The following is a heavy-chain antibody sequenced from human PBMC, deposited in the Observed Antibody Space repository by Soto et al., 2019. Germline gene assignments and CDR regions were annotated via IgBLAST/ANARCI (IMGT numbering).Heavy chain of an antibody. CDR2: ISYDGSNK. J-gene: IGHJ4*02. D-gene: IGHD3-22*01. CDR1: GFTFSSYG. Sequence: AGGSLRLSCEASGFTFSSYGMHWFRQAPGKGLEWVAVISYDGSNKYYADSVKGRFTISRDNSKNTLYLQMNSLRAEDTAVYYCAKDGGETVGYYPFDYWGQGTLVTVSS. CDR3: AKDGGETVGYYPFDY. V-gene: IGHV3-30*18.